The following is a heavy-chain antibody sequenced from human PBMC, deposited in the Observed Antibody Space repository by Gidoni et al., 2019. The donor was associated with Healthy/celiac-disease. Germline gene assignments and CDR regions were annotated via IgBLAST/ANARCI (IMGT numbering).Heavy chain of an antibody. V-gene: IGHV3-23*01. Sequence: EVQLLESGGGLGQPGGSLRLSCAAAGVTVSSYALSWVRQAPGKGLEWVSAISGIGGSTYYADSVKGRFTISRDNSKNTLYLQMNSLRAEDTAVYYCAKVPGGMLERPFFDIWGQGTMVTVSS. D-gene: IGHD1-1*01. CDR1: GVTVSSYA. J-gene: IGHJ3*02. CDR3: AKVPGGMLERPFFDI. CDR2: ISGIGGST.